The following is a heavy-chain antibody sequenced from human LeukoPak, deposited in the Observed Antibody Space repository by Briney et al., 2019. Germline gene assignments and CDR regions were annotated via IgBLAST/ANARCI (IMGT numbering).Heavy chain of an antibody. Sequence: GSSVKVSCKASGGTFSFYTIRWVRQAPGQGLEWMGRIIPILGIATYAQQFQGRATFPADKSTSTDYMELSSLRSEDTAVYYSARRRGGWHAGSVWFDPWGQGTLVTVSS. J-gene: IGHJ5*02. D-gene: IGHD6-19*01. V-gene: IGHV1-69*02. CDR3: ARRRGGWHAGSVWFDP. CDR2: IIPILGIA. CDR1: GGTFSFYT.